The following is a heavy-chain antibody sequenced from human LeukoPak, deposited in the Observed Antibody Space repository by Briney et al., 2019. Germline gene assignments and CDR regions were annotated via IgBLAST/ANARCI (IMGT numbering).Heavy chain of an antibody. CDR1: GGSISSYY. J-gene: IGHJ6*03. D-gene: IGHD3-9*01. Sequence: PSETLSLTCTVSGGSISSYYWSWIRQPAGKGLEWIGRIYTSGSTNYNPSLKSRVTMSVDTSKNQFSLKLSSVTAADTAVHYCARDRYYDILTGYHGKGYYYYMDVWGKGTTVTVSS. V-gene: IGHV4-4*07. CDR2: IYTSGST. CDR3: ARDRYYDILTGYHGKGYYYYMDV.